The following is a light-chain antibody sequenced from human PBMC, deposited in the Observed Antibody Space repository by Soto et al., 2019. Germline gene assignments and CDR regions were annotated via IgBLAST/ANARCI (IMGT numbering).Light chain of an antibody. Sequence: QSALTQPASVSGSPGQPITISCAGTSADIGAFNYVSWYQHHPGKAPKLLIYDVSDRPSGVSTRFSASKSANTASLTISGLQADDEGDYYCSSYSTTSALVFGGGTKVTVL. J-gene: IGLJ2*01. V-gene: IGLV2-14*03. CDR2: DVS. CDR1: SADIGAFNY. CDR3: SSYSTTSALV.